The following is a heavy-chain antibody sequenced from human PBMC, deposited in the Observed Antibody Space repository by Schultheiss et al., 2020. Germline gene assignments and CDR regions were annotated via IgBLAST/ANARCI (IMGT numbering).Heavy chain of an antibody. Sequence: SETLSLTCTVSGGSISSGGYYWGWIRQPPGKGLEWIGYIYYSGSTYYNPSLKSRVTISVDTSKNQFSLKLSSVTAADTAVYYCARGGPDVVTLDYWGQGTLVTVSS. J-gene: IGHJ4*02. CDR2: IYYSGST. V-gene: IGHV4-31*03. CDR1: GGSISSGGYY. D-gene: IGHD4-23*01. CDR3: ARGGPDVVTLDY.